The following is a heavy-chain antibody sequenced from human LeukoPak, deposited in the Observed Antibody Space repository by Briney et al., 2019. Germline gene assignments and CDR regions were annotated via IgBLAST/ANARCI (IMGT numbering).Heavy chain of an antibody. V-gene: IGHV3-7*01. D-gene: IGHD5-18*01. CDR2: IKQNGSET. J-gene: IGHJ4*02. Sequence: AGGSLGLSCAASGFTFSGYWMSWVRQAPGKGLEWVANIKQNGSETFYADSVRGRFTISRDNAKNSQYLQMNSLRVEDTAVYYCARWANSIDYWGQGALVTVSS. CDR3: ARWANSIDY. CDR1: GFTFSGYW.